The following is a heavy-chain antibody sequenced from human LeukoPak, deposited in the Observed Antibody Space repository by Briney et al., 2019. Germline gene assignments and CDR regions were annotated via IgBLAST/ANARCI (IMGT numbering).Heavy chain of an antibody. D-gene: IGHD2-2*02. V-gene: IGHV3-48*01. Sequence: GGSLRLSCAASGFTFSSYSMNWVRQAPGKGLEWVSYISSSSSTIYYADSVKGRFTISRDNSKNTLYLQMNSLRAEDTAVYYCARPKVPAAIPRYGMDVWGQGTTVTVSS. CDR2: ISSSSSTI. J-gene: IGHJ6*02. CDR1: GFTFSSYS. CDR3: ARPKVPAAIPRYGMDV.